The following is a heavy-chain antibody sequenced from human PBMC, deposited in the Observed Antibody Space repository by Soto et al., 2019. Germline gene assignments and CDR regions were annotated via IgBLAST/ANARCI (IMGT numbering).Heavy chain of an antibody. CDR2: ISWNSGSI. CDR3: AKVPKNPKRLGYCSSTSCLTQDAFDI. Sequence: SGGSMRVSCAASGFTFDDYARHWVRQAPGKGLEWVSGISWNSGSIGYADSVKGRFTISRDNAKNSLYLQMNSLRAEDTALYYCAKVPKNPKRLGYCSSTSCLTQDAFDIWGQGTMVTVSS. D-gene: IGHD2-2*01. V-gene: IGHV3-9*01. J-gene: IGHJ3*02. CDR1: GFTFDDYA.